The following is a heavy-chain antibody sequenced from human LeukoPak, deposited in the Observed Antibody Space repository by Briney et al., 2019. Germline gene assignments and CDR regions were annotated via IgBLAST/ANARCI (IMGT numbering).Heavy chain of an antibody. CDR1: GGTFSSYA. Sequence: SVKVSCKASGGTFSSYAISWVRQAPGQGLEWMGRIIPILGIANYAQKFQGRVTITADKSTSTAYMELSSLRSEDTAVYYCARGDPYCSGGSCYLYYFDYWGQGTLVTVSS. J-gene: IGHJ4*02. CDR3: ARGDPYCSGGSCYLYYFDY. D-gene: IGHD2-15*01. V-gene: IGHV1-69*04. CDR2: IIPILGIA.